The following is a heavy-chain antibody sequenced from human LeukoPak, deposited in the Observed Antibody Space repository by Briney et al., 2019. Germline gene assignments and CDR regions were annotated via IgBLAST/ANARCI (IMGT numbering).Heavy chain of an antibody. CDR2: ISGSGDST. J-gene: IGHJ5*02. V-gene: IGHV3-23*01. Sequence: GGSLRLSCAVSGLTFSNNAMSWVRQAPGKGLEWVSVISGSGDSTYYADSVKGRFTISRDNSKNTLYLQTNSLRAEDTAVYYCANGFWSGYLNHWGQGTLVSVSS. CDR3: ANGFWSGYLNH. D-gene: IGHD3-3*01. CDR1: GLTFSNNA.